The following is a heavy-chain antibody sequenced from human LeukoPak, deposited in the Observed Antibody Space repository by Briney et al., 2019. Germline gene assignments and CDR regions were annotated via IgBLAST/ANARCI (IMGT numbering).Heavy chain of an antibody. J-gene: IGHJ4*02. CDR2: IYRNVST. Sequence: GGSLRLSCAASGLTVRNKYMSWVRQSPGKVLGWDSVIYRNVSTYDEESVKGRFTIARDNSKNTLSLQMSSLRVEDTAVYFCAREPTYTSTWYTTCDYWGQGTLVTVSS. CDR1: GLTVRNKY. CDR3: AREPTYTSTWYTTCDY. D-gene: IGHD6-13*01. V-gene: IGHV3-53*01.